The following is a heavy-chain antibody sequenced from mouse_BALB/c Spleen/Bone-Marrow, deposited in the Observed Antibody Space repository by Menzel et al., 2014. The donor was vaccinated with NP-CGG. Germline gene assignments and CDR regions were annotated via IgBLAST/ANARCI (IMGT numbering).Heavy chain of an antibody. CDR1: GYTFTSYY. Sequence: VQLQQPGAELVKPGASVKLSCKASGYTFTSYYMFWVKQRPGQGLEWVGEINPSNGGTVFNEKFKSKVTLTVDKSSSTAYMQLSGLTSEDSAVYYCTRSAGTGFAYWGQGTLVTVSA. D-gene: IGHD3-3*01. CDR3: TRSAGTGFAY. V-gene: IGHV1S81*02. J-gene: IGHJ3*01. CDR2: INPSNGGT.